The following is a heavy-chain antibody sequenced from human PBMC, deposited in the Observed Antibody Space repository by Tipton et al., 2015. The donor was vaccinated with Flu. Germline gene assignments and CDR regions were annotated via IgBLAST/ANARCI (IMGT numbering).Heavy chain of an antibody. CDR1: GGSISSYY. J-gene: IGHJ3*02. CDR2: IYTSGST. Sequence: TLSLTCTVSGGSISSYYWSWIRQPAGKGLEWIGRIYTSGSTNYNPSPKSRVTMSVDTSKNQFSLKLSSVTAADTAVYYCARSYSSGWFYAFDIWGQGTMVTVSS. CDR3: ARSYSSGWFYAFDI. V-gene: IGHV4-4*07. D-gene: IGHD6-19*01.